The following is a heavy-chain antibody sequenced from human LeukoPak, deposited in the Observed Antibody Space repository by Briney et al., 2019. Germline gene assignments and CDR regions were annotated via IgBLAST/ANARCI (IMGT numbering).Heavy chain of an antibody. D-gene: IGHD2-8*02. J-gene: IGHJ4*02. Sequence: GESLTISCQVSGYSFTNYWIVWVRQMPGKGLEWVGIIYPGDSDTKHSPSFQGQVTFSADKSINIVYLQWSSLKASDTAMYYCARQGTGYSFDYWGQGTLVTVSS. CDR3: ARQGTGYSFDY. CDR2: IYPGDSDT. CDR1: GYSFTNYW. V-gene: IGHV5-51*01.